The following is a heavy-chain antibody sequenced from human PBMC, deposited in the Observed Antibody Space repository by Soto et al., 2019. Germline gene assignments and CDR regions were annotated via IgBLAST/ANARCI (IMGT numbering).Heavy chain of an antibody. CDR2: ISSSSSHI. Sequence: EVQLVESGGGLVKPGGSLRLSCAASGFTFSSYSMNWVRQAPGKGLEWVSSISSSSSHIYYADSVKGRFTISRDNAKNSLYLQMNSLRAEDTAVYYCARTGGYYYYYMDVWGKGTTVTVSS. V-gene: IGHV3-21*01. CDR3: ARTGGYYYYYMDV. D-gene: IGHD3-10*01. CDR1: GFTFSSYS. J-gene: IGHJ6*03.